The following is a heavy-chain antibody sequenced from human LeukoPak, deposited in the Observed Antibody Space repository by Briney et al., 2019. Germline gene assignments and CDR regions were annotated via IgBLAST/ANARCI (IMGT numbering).Heavy chain of an antibody. Sequence: SETLSLTCAVYGGSLSGYYWSWIRQPPGKGLEWIGEINHSGATNYNPSLKSRVTIAVDKSKNQFSLRLSSVTAAATAMYYCARGIYGVYYFDYWGQGALVTVSS. V-gene: IGHV4-34*01. CDR2: INHSGAT. CDR1: GGSLSGYY. J-gene: IGHJ4*02. D-gene: IGHD4-17*01. CDR3: ARGIYGVYYFDY.